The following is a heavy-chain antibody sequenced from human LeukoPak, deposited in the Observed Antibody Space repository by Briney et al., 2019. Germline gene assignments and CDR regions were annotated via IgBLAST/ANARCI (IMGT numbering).Heavy chain of an antibody. CDR2: IRYDGSNK. D-gene: IGHD2-2*01. Sequence: GGSLRLSCAASGFTFSSYGMHWVRQAPGKGLEWVAFIRYDGSNKYYADSVKGRFAISRDNSKNTLYLQMNSLRAEDTAVYYCAKDGGIVVVPADNWFDPWGQGTLVTVSS. V-gene: IGHV3-30*02. CDR1: GFTFSSYG. J-gene: IGHJ5*02. CDR3: AKDGGIVVVPADNWFDP.